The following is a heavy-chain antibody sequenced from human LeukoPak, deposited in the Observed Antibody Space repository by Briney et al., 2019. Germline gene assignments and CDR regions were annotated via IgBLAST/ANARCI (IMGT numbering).Heavy chain of an antibody. CDR2: ISDSGNT. CDR1: GFTLSSYA. D-gene: IGHD2-21*01. Sequence: GGSLRLSCAASGFTLSSYAMSWVRQAPGQGLEWVSAISDSGNTYHADSVKGRFTISRDSSKNTLFLQMNRLRPEDAAVYYCAKAPVTTCRGAYCYPFDYWGQGTLVTVSS. V-gene: IGHV3-23*01. CDR3: AKAPVTTCRGAYCYPFDY. J-gene: IGHJ4*02.